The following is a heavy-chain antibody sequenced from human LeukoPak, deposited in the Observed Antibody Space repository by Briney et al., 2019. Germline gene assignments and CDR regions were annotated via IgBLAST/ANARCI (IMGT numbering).Heavy chain of an antibody. D-gene: IGHD3-3*01. CDR3: ARENQYYDFWSGSLYYFDY. Sequence: GGSLRLSCAASGFTLSSYWMSWVRQAPGKGLEWVANIKQDGSEKYYVDSVKGRFTISRDNAKNSLYLQMNSLRAEDTAVYYCARENQYYDFWSGSLYYFDYWGQGTLVTVSS. J-gene: IGHJ4*02. CDR1: GFTLSSYW. V-gene: IGHV3-7*01. CDR2: IKQDGSEK.